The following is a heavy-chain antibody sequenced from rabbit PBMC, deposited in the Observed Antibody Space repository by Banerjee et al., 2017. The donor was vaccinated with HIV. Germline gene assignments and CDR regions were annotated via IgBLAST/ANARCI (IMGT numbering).Heavy chain of an antibody. CDR2: IDSSDGDT. V-gene: IGHV1S45*01. Sequence: LMGECGGGLVPRGGILTLACPVCGFSFSSITWICWVRQAPGKGLEWIACIDSSDGDTDYANWPKGRFTISKTSSTTVTLQMTSLTAADTATYFCARNYVTAFHPWGPGTLVTVS. D-gene: IGHD1-1*01. J-gene: IGHJ2*02. CDR3: ARNYVTAFHP. CDR1: GFSFSSITW.